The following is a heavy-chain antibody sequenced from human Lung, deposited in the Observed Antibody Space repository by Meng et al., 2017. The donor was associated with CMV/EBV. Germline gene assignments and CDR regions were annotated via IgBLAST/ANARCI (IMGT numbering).Heavy chain of an antibody. V-gene: IGHV1-8*02. CDR1: GYTFTGYY. CDR3: ARGNIVGATLDY. J-gene: IGHJ4*02. CDR2: MNPNSGNT. Sequence: AXVXVSXXASGYTFTGYYMHWVRQATGQGLEWMGWMNPNSGNTGYAQKFQGRVTMTRNTSISTAYMELSSLRSEDTAVYYCARGNIVGATLDYWGQGTLVXVSS. D-gene: IGHD1-26*01.